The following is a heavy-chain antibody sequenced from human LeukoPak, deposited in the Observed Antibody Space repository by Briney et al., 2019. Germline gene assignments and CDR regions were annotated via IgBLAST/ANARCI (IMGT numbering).Heavy chain of an antibody. CDR2: INPSGGST. V-gene: IGHV1-46*01. CDR3: ARDRAVTTFYYYYGMDV. D-gene: IGHD4-17*01. J-gene: IGHJ6*02. CDR1: GYTFTSYY. Sequence: GASVKVSCKASGYTFTSYYMHWVRQAPGQGLEWMGIINPSGGSTSYAQKFQGRVTMTRDTSTSTVYMELSSLRSEDTAVYYCARDRAVTTFYYYYGMDVWGQGTTVTVSS.